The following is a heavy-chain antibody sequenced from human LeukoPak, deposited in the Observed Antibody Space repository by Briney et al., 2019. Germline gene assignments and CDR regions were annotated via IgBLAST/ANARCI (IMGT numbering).Heavy chain of an antibody. V-gene: IGHV4-34*01. CDR3: ARRGLLWFGELKD. Sequence: SETLSLTCAVYGGSFSGYYWSWIRQPPGKGLEWIGEINHSGSTNYNPSLKSRVTISVDTSKNQFSLKLSSVTAADTAVYYCARRGLLWFGELKDWGQGTLVTVSS. CDR1: GGSFSGYY. J-gene: IGHJ4*02. D-gene: IGHD3-10*01. CDR2: INHSGST.